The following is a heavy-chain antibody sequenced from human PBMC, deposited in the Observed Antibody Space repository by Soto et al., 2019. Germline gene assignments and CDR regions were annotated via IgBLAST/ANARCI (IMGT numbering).Heavy chain of an antibody. CDR1: GGSISSGGYS. V-gene: IGHV4-30-2*01. D-gene: IGHD3-10*01. Sequence: QLQLQESGSGLVKPSQTLSLTCAVSGGSISSGGYSWSWIRQPPGKGLEWIGYIYHSGSTYYNPSLKSRVPISVDRSKNQFSLKLSSVTAADTAVYYCARVGVVRGVITRYYFDYWGQGTLVTVSS. CDR3: ARVGVVRGVITRYYFDY. CDR2: IYHSGST. J-gene: IGHJ4*02.